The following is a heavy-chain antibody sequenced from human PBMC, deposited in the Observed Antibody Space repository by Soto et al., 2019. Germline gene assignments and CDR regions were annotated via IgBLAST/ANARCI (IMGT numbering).Heavy chain of an antibody. CDR3: ARGWGSSGYYVLDY. V-gene: IGHV1-69*12. Sequence: QVQLVQSGAVVKKPGSSVKVSCKASGGTFSSYAISWVLQAPGQGLEWMGGIIPIFGTANYAQKFQGRVTITADESTSTDYMELSSLRSEDTAVYYCARGWGSSGYYVLDYWGQGTLVTVSS. CDR1: GGTFSSYA. CDR2: IIPIFGTA. D-gene: IGHD3-22*01. J-gene: IGHJ4*02.